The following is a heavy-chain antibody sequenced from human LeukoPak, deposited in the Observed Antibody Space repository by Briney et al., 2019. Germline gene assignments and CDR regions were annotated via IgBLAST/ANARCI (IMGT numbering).Heavy chain of an antibody. CDR3: ARALVVPAATRGRAFDI. D-gene: IGHD2-2*01. CDR1: GGSISSGGYY. CDR2: IYYSGST. J-gene: IGHJ3*02. Sequence: SQTLSLTCTVSGGSISSGGYYWSWIRQHPGTGLEWIGYIYYSGSTYYNPSLKSRVTISVDTSKNQFSLKLSSVTAADTAAYYCARALVVPAATRGRAFDIWGQGTMVTVSS. V-gene: IGHV4-31*03.